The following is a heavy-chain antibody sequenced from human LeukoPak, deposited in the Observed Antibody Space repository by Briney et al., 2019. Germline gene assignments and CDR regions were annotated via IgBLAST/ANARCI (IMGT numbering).Heavy chain of an antibody. CDR3: ARENDSSGYYYDY. CDR2: IYSGGST. Sequence: PGGSLRLSCAASGFTVSSNYMSWVRQAPGKGLEWVSVIYSGGSTYYADSVKGRFTISRDNSKNTLYLQMNSPRAEDTAVYYCARENDSSGYYYDYWGQGTLVTVSS. CDR1: GFTVSSNY. D-gene: IGHD3-22*01. J-gene: IGHJ4*02. V-gene: IGHV3-53*01.